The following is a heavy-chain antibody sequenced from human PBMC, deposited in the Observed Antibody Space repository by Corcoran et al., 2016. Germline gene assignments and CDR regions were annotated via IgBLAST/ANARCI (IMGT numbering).Heavy chain of an antibody. CDR2: ISAYNGNT. D-gene: IGHD6-19*01. CDR3: ARVRAVAGRRGMDV. CDR1: GYTITSYG. Sequence: QVQLVQSGAEAKKPGASVKVSCKASGYTITSYGISWVRQAPGQGLEWMGWISAYNGNTNYAQKLQGRVTMTTDTSTSTAYMELRSMRSADTAVYYCARVRAVAGRRGMDVWGQGTTVTVSS. V-gene: IGHV1-18*01. J-gene: IGHJ6*02.